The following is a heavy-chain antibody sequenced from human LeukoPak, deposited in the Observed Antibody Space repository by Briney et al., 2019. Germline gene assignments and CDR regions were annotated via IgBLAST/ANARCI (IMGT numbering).Heavy chain of an antibody. CDR1: GGSFSGYY. D-gene: IGHD5-18*01. CDR2: IKHSGST. J-gene: IGHJ4*02. CDR3: ARNGYTLDY. V-gene: IGHV4-34*01. Sequence: SETLSLTCAVYGGSFSGYYWSWIRQPPGKGLEWIGEIKHSGSTNYNPSLKSRVTISVDTSKNQFSLKLSSVTAADTAVYYCARNGYTLDYWGQGTLVTVSS.